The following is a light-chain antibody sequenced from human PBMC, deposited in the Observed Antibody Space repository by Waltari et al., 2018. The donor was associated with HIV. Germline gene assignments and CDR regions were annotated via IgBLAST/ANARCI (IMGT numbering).Light chain of an antibody. Sequence: QSALPQPASVFGSPGQRITISCPGTGSDVGAYDYVSRYQQPPGKAPKLMISEATHRPAGVSNRFSGSKSGNTASLTISGLQAEDEADYYCSSYSSSSTWIFGGGTKLTVL. J-gene: IGLJ2*01. CDR3: SSYSSSSTWI. CDR1: GSDVGAYDY. CDR2: EAT. V-gene: IGLV2-14*01.